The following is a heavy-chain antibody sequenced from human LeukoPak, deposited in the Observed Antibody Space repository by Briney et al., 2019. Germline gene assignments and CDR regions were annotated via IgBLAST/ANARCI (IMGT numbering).Heavy chain of an antibody. V-gene: IGHV3-7*01. CDR1: GFTLSNHW. CDR3: AREEYGYYDY. Sequence: PGGSLRLSCAASGFTLSNHWMTWVRQVPGRGPEWVANVNRDGSETYYLDSVKGRFTISRDNAKNTLYLQMNSLRAEDTAVYYCAREEYGYYDYWGQGTLVTVSS. CDR2: VNRDGSET. D-gene: IGHD2/OR15-2a*01. J-gene: IGHJ4*02.